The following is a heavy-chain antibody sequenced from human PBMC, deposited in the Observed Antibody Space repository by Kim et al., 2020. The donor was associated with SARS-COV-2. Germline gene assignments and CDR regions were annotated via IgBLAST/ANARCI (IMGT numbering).Heavy chain of an antibody. D-gene: IGHD6-19*01. V-gene: IGHV3-30*18. CDR2: ISSTGSDK. J-gene: IGHJ4*02. CDR1: GFTFSSYG. CDR3: AKGHSSGWYTFDY. Sequence: GGSLRLSCAVSGFTFSSYGMHWVRQAPDKVLEWVAAISSTGSDKYYADSVKGRFTISRDNSKSTLYLQMNSLRAEDTAVYYCAKGHSSGWYTFDYWGQGTLVTVSS.